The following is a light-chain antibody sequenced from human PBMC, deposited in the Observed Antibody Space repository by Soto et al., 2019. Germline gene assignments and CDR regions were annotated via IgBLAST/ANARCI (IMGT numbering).Light chain of an antibody. CDR2: DAS. CDR1: QDISSY. J-gene: IGKJ2*01. CDR3: QQYDNLPRT. Sequence: DIQMTQSPSSLSASVGDRVTITCQASQDISSYLNWYQQKSGKAPKLLIFDASNLETGVPSRFSGSGSGTDFTFTISSLQPEDIATYYCQQYDNLPRTFGQGTKLEIK. V-gene: IGKV1-33*01.